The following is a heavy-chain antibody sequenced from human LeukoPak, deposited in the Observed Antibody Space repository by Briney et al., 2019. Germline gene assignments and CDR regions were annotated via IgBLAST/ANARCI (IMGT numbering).Heavy chain of an antibody. V-gene: IGHV4-39*07. CDR1: GGSISSSSYY. D-gene: IGHD6-13*01. Sequence: SETLSLTCTVSGGSISSSSYYWGWIRQPPGKGLEWIGSIYYSGSTYYNPSLKSRVTMSVDTSKNQFSLKLSSVTAADTAVYYCARAEQQLATYDYWGQGTLVTVSS. J-gene: IGHJ4*02. CDR2: IYYSGST. CDR3: ARAEQQLATYDY.